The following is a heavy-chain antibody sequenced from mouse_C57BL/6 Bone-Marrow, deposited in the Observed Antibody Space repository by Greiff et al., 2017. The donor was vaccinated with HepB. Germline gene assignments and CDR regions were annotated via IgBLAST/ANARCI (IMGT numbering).Heavy chain of an antibody. CDR1: GYTFTSYW. J-gene: IGHJ3*01. CDR3: ARSLVIFAY. V-gene: IGHV1-69*01. CDR2: IDPSDSYT. Sequence: QVQLKQPGAELVMPGASVKLSCKASGYTFTSYWMHWVKQRPGQGLEWIGEIDPSDSYTNYNQKFKGKSTLTVDKSSSTAYMQLSSRTSEDSAVYYCARSLVIFAYWRQGTLVTVSA.